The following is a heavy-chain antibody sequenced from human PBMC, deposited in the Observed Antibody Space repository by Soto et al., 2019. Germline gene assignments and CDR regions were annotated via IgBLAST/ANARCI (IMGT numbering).Heavy chain of an antibody. J-gene: IGHJ4*02. Sequence: SETLSLTCTVSGGSVNSYYWSWIRQPAGKGLEWIGRIYTDGTTKYNPSLKSRVTLSLDKSKNQFSLRLSSVTAADTAVYYFAREVRGGFTGIFDQWGRGSRVTVSS. CDR1: GGSVNSYY. V-gene: IGHV4-4*07. CDR3: AREVRGGFTGIFDQ. D-gene: IGHD2-15*01. CDR2: IYTDGTT.